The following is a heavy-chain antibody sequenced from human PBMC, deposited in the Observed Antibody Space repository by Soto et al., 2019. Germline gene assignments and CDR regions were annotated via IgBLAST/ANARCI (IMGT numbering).Heavy chain of an antibody. D-gene: IGHD2-15*01. CDR2: IIPIFGTA. J-gene: IGHJ6*02. V-gene: IGHV1-69*01. CDR1: GGTFSSYA. CDR3: ARGNVGGRRKSYSTSVRYYYGMDV. Sequence: QVQLVQSGAEVKKPGSSVKVSCKASGGTFSSYAISWVRQAPGQGLEWMGGIIPIFGTANYAQKFQGRVTITADASTSTAYMELSSLRSEDTAVYYCARGNVGGRRKSYSTSVRYYYGMDVWGQGTTVTVSS.